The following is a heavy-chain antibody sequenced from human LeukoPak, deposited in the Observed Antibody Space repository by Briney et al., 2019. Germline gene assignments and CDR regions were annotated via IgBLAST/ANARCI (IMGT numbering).Heavy chain of an antibody. CDR3: ARDVGGSLDY. Sequence: GGSLRLSCAASGSTFTTYWMAWVRQAPGKGLEWVANIKGDESAKHQADSVKGRFTISRDNAQNSVYLQMSSLRVEDTAVYYCARDVGGSLDYWGQGTLVTVSS. J-gene: IGHJ4*02. CDR2: IKGDESAK. D-gene: IGHD1-26*01. CDR1: GSTFTTYW. V-gene: IGHV3-7*01.